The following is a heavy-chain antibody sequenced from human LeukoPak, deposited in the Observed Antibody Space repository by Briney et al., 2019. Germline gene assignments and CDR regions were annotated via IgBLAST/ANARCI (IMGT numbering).Heavy chain of an antibody. Sequence: ASVKVSCKASGYTFTGYYMHWVRQAPGQGLEWMGWINPNSGGTNYAQKFQGRVTMTRDTSISTAYMELSRLRSDDTAVYYCARVAAAGKYYCYGMDVWGQGTTVTVSS. D-gene: IGHD6-13*01. CDR2: INPNSGGT. CDR3: ARVAAAGKYYCYGMDV. CDR1: GYTFTGYY. V-gene: IGHV1-2*02. J-gene: IGHJ6*02.